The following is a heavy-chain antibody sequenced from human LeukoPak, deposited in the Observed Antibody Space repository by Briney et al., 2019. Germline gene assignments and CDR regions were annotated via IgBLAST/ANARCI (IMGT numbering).Heavy chain of an antibody. CDR3: VWSSTWEKRFYLDQ. V-gene: IGHV3-15*01. CDR1: GFFFKAAY. J-gene: IGHJ4*02. Sequence: PGGSLRLSCAASGFFFKAAYMNWVRQAPGEGLEWVGRITPSIDEYAAPVKGRFSISRDDSKGMVYLQMSSLVTDDTAVYYCVWSSTWEKRFYLDQWGQGTLVTVSS. D-gene: IGHD6-6*01. CDR2: ITPSID.